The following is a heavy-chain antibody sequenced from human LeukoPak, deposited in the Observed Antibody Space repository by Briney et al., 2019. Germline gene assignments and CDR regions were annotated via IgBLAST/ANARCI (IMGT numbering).Heavy chain of an antibody. J-gene: IGHJ6*02. CDR2: IYYSGST. Sequence: PSETLSLTCTVSGGSISSYYWSWIRQPPGKGLEWIGYIYYSGSTNYNPSLKSRVTISVDTSKNQFSLKLSSVTAADTAVYYCARDGGLDGMDVWGQGTTVTVSS. CDR1: GGSISSYY. V-gene: IGHV4-59*01. CDR3: ARDGGLDGMDV.